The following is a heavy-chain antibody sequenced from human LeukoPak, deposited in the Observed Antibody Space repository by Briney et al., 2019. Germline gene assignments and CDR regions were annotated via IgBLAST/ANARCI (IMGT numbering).Heavy chain of an antibody. CDR3: AREDSSGCLY. J-gene: IGHJ4*02. CDR2: INAGNGNT. D-gene: IGHD6-19*01. V-gene: IGHV1-3*01. Sequence: GASVKVSARLLDTPSLAMLCIGCARPGQRHEWMGWINAGNGNTKYSQKFQGRVTITRDTSASTAYMELSSLRSEDTAVYYCAREDSSGCLYWGQGTLVTVSS. CDR1: DTPSLAML.